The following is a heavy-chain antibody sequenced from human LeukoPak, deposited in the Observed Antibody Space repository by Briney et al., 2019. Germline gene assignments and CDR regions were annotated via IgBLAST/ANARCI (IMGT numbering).Heavy chain of an antibody. V-gene: IGHV3-23*01. Sequence: GGSLRLSYAASGFTFSSYAMSWVRQAPGKGLEWVSAISGSGGSTYYADSVKGRFTISRDNSKNTLYLQMSSLRAEDTAVYYCAKWNHDSSGYYDDAFDIWGQGTMVTVSS. J-gene: IGHJ3*02. CDR1: GFTFSSYA. D-gene: IGHD3-22*01. CDR3: AKWNHDSSGYYDDAFDI. CDR2: ISGSGGST.